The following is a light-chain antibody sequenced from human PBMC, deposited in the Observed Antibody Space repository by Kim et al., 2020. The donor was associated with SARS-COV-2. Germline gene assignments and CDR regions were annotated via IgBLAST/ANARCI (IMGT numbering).Light chain of an antibody. V-gene: IGLV2-14*03. J-gene: IGLJ1*01. CDR2: DVT. CDR3: SSYITRTGLYV. Sequence: SITISCTGTTHAVSGYNYVSWYQQHPGKAPKLIIFDVTNRPSGVSNRFSGSKSGNTASLTISGLQAADEADYYCSSYITRTGLYVFGAGTKVTVL. CDR1: THAVSGYNY.